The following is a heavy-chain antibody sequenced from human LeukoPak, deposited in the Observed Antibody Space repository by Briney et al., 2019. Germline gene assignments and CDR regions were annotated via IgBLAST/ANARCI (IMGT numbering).Heavy chain of an antibody. CDR3: AKDRRSXXXXSGXGXXY. V-gene: IGHV3-23*01. J-gene: IGHJ4*01. CDR1: GFTFSSYA. D-gene: IGHD1-26*01. CDR2: ISGSGGST. Sequence: GGSLRLSCAASGFTFSSYAMSWVRQAPGKGLEWVSAISGSGGSTCYADSVKGRFTISRDNSKNTLYLQMNSLRAEDTAVYYCAKDRRSXXXXSGXGXXYXGXGTLVTVSS.